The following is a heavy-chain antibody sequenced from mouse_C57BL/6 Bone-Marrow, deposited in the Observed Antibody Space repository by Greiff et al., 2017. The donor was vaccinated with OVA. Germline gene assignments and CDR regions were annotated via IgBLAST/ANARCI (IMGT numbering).Heavy chain of an antibody. J-gene: IGHJ1*03. V-gene: IGHV1-55*01. CDR1: GYTFTSYW. CDR2: IYPGSGST. Sequence: VQLQQPGAELVKPGASVKMSCKASGYTFTSYWITWVKQRPGQGLEWIGDIYPGSGSTNYNEKFKSKAKLTVDTSSSTAYMQLSSLTSEDSAVYYCARRYYGSSWYFDVWGTGTTVTVSS. D-gene: IGHD1-1*01. CDR3: ARRYYGSSWYFDV.